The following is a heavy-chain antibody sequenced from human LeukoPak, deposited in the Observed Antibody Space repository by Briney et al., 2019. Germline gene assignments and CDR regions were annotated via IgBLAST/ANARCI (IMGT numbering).Heavy chain of an antibody. CDR1: GFTFSSYS. Sequence: GGSLRLSCAASGFTFSSYSMNWVRQAPGKGLEWVSSISSSSSYIYYADSVKGRFTISRDNAKNSLYLQMNSLRAEDTAVYYCARDPRMGWFGELLGAFDIWGQGTMVTVSS. CDR3: ARDPRMGWFGELLGAFDI. D-gene: IGHD3-10*01. CDR2: ISSSSSYI. V-gene: IGHV3-21*01. J-gene: IGHJ3*02.